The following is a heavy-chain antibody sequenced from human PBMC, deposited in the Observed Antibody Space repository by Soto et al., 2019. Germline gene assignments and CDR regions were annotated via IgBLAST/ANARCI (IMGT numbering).Heavy chain of an antibody. CDR2: IYYSGST. CDR3: ARSPNYYYYGFGV. D-gene: IGHD3-10*01. J-gene: IGHJ6*02. Sequence: PSETLSLTCTVSGGSVSSGDYFWSWLRQSPGKRLEWIAYIYYSGSTNYNPSLKSRATISVDTSKSQVSLTLTSMTAADAALYYCARSPNYYYYGFGVRGQVTAVTVSS. V-gene: IGHV4-61*08. CDR1: GGSVSSGDYF.